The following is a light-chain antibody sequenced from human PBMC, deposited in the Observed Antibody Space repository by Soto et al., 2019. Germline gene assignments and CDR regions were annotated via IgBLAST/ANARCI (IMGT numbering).Light chain of an antibody. Sequence: EIVLTQSPGARSLSPGERATLSCRASQTVSDNYLAWYQQKPGQAPRLLIYGASTRATGIPDRFSGSGSGTDFTLTISRLEPEDFAVYYCQQYGGSPRVSFGGGTKVEIK. CDR2: GAS. CDR3: QQYGGSPRVS. CDR1: QTVSDNY. V-gene: IGKV3-20*01. J-gene: IGKJ4*01.